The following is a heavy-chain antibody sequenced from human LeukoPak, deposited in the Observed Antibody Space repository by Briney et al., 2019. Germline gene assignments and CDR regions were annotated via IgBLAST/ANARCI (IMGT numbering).Heavy chain of an antibody. CDR1: GFTFRSYS. CDR3: VRDGGYCSGGSCPGFDY. CDR2: ISSGSSTI. D-gene: IGHD2-15*01. V-gene: IGHV3-48*02. J-gene: IGHJ4*02. Sequence: GGSLRLSCAASGFTFRSYSMNWVRQAPGKGLEWVSYISSGSSTIYYVDSVKGRFTISRDNAKDSLYLQMNSLRDEDTAVYYCVRDGGYCSGGSCPGFDYWGQGTLVTVSS.